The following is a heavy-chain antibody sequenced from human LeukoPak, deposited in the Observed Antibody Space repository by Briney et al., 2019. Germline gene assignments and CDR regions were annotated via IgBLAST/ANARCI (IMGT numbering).Heavy chain of an antibody. CDR1: GGSFSGYY. D-gene: IGHD4-17*01. CDR2: INHSGST. Sequence: SETLSLTCAVYGGSFSGYYWSWIRQPPGKGLEWIGVINHSGSTNYNPSLKSRVTISVDTSKNQFSLKLSSVTAADTAVYYCARAYGDYEGYYFDYWGQGTLVTVSS. V-gene: IGHV4-34*01. CDR3: ARAYGDYEGYYFDY. J-gene: IGHJ4*02.